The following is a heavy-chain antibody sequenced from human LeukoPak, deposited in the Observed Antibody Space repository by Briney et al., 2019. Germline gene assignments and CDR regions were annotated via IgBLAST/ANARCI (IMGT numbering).Heavy chain of an antibody. J-gene: IGHJ4*02. V-gene: IGHV4-59*01. CDR3: ARLLAVAGPADY. CDR1: GGSISSYY. Sequence: SETLSLTCTVSGGSISSYYWSWIRQPPGKGLEWIGYIYYSGSTNYNPSLKSRVTTSVDTSKNQFSLKLSSVTAADTAVYYCARLLAVAGPADYWGQGTLVTVSS. D-gene: IGHD6-19*01. CDR2: IYYSGST.